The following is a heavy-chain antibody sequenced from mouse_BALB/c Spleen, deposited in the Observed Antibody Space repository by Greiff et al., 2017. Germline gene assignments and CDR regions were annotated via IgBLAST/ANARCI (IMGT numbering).Heavy chain of an antibody. CDR1: GFTFSSYT. D-gene: IGHD2-1*01. V-gene: IGHV5-12-2*01. CDR3: ARDGKWAY. CDR2: ISNGGGST. Sequence: EVKLVESGGGLVQPGGSLKLSCAASGFTFSSYTMSWVRQTPEKRLEWVAYISNGGGSTYYPDTVKGRFTISRDNAKNTLYLQMSSLKSEDTAMYYCARDGKWAYWGQGTLVTVSA. J-gene: IGHJ3*01.